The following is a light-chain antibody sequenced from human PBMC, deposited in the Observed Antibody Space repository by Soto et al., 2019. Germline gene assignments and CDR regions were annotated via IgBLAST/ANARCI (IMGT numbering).Light chain of an antibody. CDR2: GAS. CDR3: QQYGSSRPWA. Sequence: EIVLTQSPGTLSLSPGERATLSCRASQSVSSYYLAWYQQKPDQAPRLLIHGASNRATGVPDRFSGSGSGTDFPLTISRLEPEDFAVYYCQQYGSSRPWAFGQGTKVEI. V-gene: IGKV3-20*01. CDR1: QSVSSYY. J-gene: IGKJ1*01.